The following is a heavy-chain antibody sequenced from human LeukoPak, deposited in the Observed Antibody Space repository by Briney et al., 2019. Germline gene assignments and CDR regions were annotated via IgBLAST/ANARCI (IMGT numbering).Heavy chain of an antibody. J-gene: IGHJ1*01. CDR3: ARLPPGYCSGSNCSPD. CDR1: GGSISSDY. V-gene: IGHV4-59*08. D-gene: IGHD2-15*01. Sequence: PSETLSLTCTVSGGSISSDYWNWIRQPPGKGLEWIGYLYYTGSTKYNPSLKSRVTISLDTSKNQFSLKLTSLTAADTAVYYCARLPPGYCSGSNCSPDWGQGTLVTVSS. CDR2: LYYTGST.